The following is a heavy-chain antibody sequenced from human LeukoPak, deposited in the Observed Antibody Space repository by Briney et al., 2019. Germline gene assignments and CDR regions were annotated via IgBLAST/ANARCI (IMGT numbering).Heavy chain of an antibody. Sequence: GASVKVSCKVSGYTLTELSMHWVRQAPGKGLEWMGGFDPEDGETIYAQKFQGRVTMTEDASTDTAYMELSSLRSEDTAVYYCATVVADFPYYYYYYMDVWGKGTTVTVSS. CDR3: ATVVADFPYYYYYYMDV. J-gene: IGHJ6*03. D-gene: IGHD6-19*01. V-gene: IGHV1-24*01. CDR2: FDPEDGET. CDR1: GYTLTELS.